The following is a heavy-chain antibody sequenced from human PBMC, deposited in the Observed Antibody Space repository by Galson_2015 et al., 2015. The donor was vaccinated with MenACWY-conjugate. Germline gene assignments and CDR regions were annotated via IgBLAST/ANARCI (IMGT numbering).Heavy chain of an antibody. D-gene: IGHD6-19*01. CDR2: ISWDGSGT. CDR1: GFTFDDFK. Sequence: SLRLSCAASGFTFDDFKMNWVRQAPGKGLEWVSVISWDGSGTSYADSVKGRFTISRDNSENSLYLQMNSLRTEDTALYFCTRGESSSGWYHWFDPWGQGTLVTVSS. V-gene: IGHV3-43*01. CDR3: TRGESSSGWYHWFDP. J-gene: IGHJ5*02.